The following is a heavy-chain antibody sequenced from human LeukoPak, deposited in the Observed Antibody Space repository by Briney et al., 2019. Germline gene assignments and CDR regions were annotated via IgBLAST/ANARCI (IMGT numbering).Heavy chain of an antibody. V-gene: IGHV4-59*01. CDR1: RHSIRSYF. J-gene: IGHJ4*02. Sequence: SETLSLTCTVPRHSIRSYFCSSVRQPPGKGLEWIGYIYYSGSTNYNPSLTSRVTISLDTSKNQFSLKLSSVTAADTAVYYCARGRYYFDYWGQGTLVTVSS. CDR2: IYYSGST. CDR3: ARGRYYFDY.